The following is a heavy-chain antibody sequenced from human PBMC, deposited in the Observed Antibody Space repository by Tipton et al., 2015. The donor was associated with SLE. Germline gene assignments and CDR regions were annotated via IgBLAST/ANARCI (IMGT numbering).Heavy chain of an antibody. CDR3: ASGTLEWSHEPDY. Sequence: LRLSCIVSGDSISSSTYYWGWIRQPPGKGLEWVGTVYYTGNTFYNPSVKGRVTISVNTSKNQFSLRLSSVTAADTAMFYCASGTLEWSHEPDYWGQGTLVTVSS. J-gene: IGHJ4*02. V-gene: IGHV4-39*07. CDR1: GDSISSSTYY. CDR2: VYYTGNT. D-gene: IGHD3-3*01.